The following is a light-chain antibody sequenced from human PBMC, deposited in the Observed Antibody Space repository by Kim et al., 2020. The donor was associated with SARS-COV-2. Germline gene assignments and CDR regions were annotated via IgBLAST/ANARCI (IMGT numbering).Light chain of an antibody. CDR3: AAWDDSLNGNVV. V-gene: IGLV1-44*01. CDR1: SSNIGSNT. Sequence: ELTQPPSASGTPGQRVTISCSGSSSNIGSNTVNWYQQLPGTAPKLLIYSNNQRPSGVPDRFSGSKSGTSASLAISGLQSEDEADYYCAAWDDSLNGNVVFGGGTQLTVL. CDR2: SNN. J-gene: IGLJ2*01.